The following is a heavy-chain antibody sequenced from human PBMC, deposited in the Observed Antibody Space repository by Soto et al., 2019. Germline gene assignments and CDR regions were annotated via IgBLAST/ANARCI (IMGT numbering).Heavy chain of an antibody. V-gene: IGHV3-30-3*01. J-gene: IGHJ4*02. D-gene: IGHD3-3*01. Sequence: QVQLVESGGGVVQPGRSLRLSCAASGFTFSSYAMHWVRQAPGKGLEWVAVISYDGSNKYYADSVKGRFTISRDNSKNTLYLQINSLRAEDTAVYYCARGGALRFLEWWLGPALDYWGQGTLVTVSS. CDR1: GFTFSSYA. CDR2: ISYDGSNK. CDR3: ARGGALRFLEWWLGPALDY.